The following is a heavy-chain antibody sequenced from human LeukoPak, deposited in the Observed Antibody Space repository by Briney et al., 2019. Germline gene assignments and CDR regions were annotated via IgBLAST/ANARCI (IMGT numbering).Heavy chain of an antibody. J-gene: IGHJ4*02. D-gene: IGHD3-10*01. Sequence: ASVKVSCKASGYTFTGYYMHWVRQAPGQGLEWMGWINPNSGGTNYAQKFQGRVTMTGDTSISTAYMELSRLRSDDTAVYYCARAQHGSGSNTGYWGQGTLVTVSS. V-gene: IGHV1-2*02. CDR3: ARAQHGSGSNTGY. CDR1: GYTFTGYY. CDR2: INPNSGGT.